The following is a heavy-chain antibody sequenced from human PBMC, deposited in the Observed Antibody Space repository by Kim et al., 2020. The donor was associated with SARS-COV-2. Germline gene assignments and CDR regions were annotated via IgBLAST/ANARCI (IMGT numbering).Heavy chain of an antibody. CDR3: TTGVRPYYYDSSGYFPFDD. Sequence: GGSLRLFCAASGFTFSNAWMSWVRQAPGKGLEWVGRIKSKTDGGTTDYAAPVKGRFTISRDDSKNTLYLQMNSLKTEDTAGYYCTTGVRPYYYDSSGYFPFDDWGQGTLVTVSS. J-gene: IGHJ4*02. D-gene: IGHD3-22*01. V-gene: IGHV3-15*01. CDR2: IKSKTDGGTT. CDR1: GFTFSNAW.